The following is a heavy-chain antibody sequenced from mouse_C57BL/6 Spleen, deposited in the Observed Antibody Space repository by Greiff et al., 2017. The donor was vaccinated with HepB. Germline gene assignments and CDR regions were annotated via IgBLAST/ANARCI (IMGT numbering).Heavy chain of an antibody. J-gene: IGHJ2*01. D-gene: IGHD4-1*02. CDR3: ARSLNWAFDY. CDR2: INPGSGGT. Sequence: VKLMESGAELVRPGTSVKVSCKASGYAFTNYLIEWVKQRPGQGLEWIGVINPGSGGTNYNEKFKGKATLTADKSSSTAYMQLSSLTSEDSAVYFCARSLNWAFDYWGQGTTLTVSS. CDR1: GYAFTNYL. V-gene: IGHV1-54*01.